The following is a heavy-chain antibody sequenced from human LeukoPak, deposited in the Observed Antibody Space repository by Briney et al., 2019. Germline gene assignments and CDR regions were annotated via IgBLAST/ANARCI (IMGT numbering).Heavy chain of an antibody. CDR3: ATSTISYWFDP. CDR2: IYYSGST. D-gene: IGHD2-2*01. J-gene: IGHJ5*02. CDR1: GGSISSYY. V-gene: IGHV4-59*08. Sequence: SETLSLTCTVSGGSISSYYWNWIRQPPGKGLEWIGYIYYSGSTNYNPSLKSRVTILVDTSKNQFSLKLNSVTAADTAVYYCATSTISYWFDPWGQGTLVTVSS.